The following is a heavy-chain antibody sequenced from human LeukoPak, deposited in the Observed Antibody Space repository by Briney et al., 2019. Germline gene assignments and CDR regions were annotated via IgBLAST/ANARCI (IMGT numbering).Heavy chain of an antibody. Sequence: HSGGSLRLSCAASGFTFSSYGMHWVRQAPGKGLEWVAFIRYDGSNKYYADSVKGRFTISRDNAKNSLYLQMNSLRAEDTAVYYCARERAAAGTGYAFDIWGQGTMVTVSS. CDR2: IRYDGSNK. D-gene: IGHD6-13*01. CDR1: GFTFSSYG. J-gene: IGHJ3*02. V-gene: IGHV3-30*02. CDR3: ARERAAAGTGYAFDI.